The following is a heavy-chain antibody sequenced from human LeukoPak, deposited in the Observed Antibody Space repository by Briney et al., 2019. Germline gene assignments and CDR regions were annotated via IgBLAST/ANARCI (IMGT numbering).Heavy chain of an antibody. Sequence: KAGGSLRLSCAAFGFTFSSYSMNWVRQAPGKGLEWVSSISSSSSYIYYADSVKGRFTISRDNAKNSLYLQMNSLRAEDTAVYYCARDRGYGDYSTPGIDYWGQGTLVTVSS. D-gene: IGHD4-17*01. V-gene: IGHV3-21*01. CDR3: ARDRGYGDYSTPGIDY. J-gene: IGHJ4*02. CDR2: ISSSSSYI. CDR1: GFTFSSYS.